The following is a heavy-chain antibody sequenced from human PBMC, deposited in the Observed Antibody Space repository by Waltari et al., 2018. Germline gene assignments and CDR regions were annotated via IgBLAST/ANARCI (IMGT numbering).Heavy chain of an antibody. V-gene: IGHV3-30-3*01. J-gene: IGHJ4*01. CDR2: ISYDGSNK. CDR1: GFTFSSYA. D-gene: IGHD6-13*01. Sequence: QVQLVESGGGVVQPGRSLRLSCAASGFTFSSYAMHWVRQAPGKGLEWVAVISYDGSNKYYADSVKGRFTISRDNSKNTLYLQMNSLRAEDTAVYYCARDIHAAVQGGLLDYWG. CDR3: ARDIHAAVQGGLLDY.